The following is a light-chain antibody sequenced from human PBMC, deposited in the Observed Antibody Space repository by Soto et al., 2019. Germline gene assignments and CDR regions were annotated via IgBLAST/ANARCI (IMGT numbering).Light chain of an antibody. CDR3: QQYGTSPRM. CDR1: QSIRSHY. J-gene: IGKJ1*01. CDR2: GAS. Sequence: IVLTQKPKTLSLSTGERATLSCRASQSIRSHYLAWYQQKPGQAPRLLIYGASSRATGIPDRFSGSGSGTDFTLTITRLEPEDFAVYYCQQYGTSPRMFGQGSMVDI. V-gene: IGKV3-20*01.